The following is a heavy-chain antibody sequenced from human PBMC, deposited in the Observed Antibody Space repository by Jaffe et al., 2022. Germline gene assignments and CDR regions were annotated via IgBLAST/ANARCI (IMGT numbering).Heavy chain of an antibody. CDR2: IKSKTDGGTT. Sequence: EVQLVESGGGLVKPGGSLRLSCAASGFTFSNAWMSWVRQAPGKGLEWVGRIKSKTDGGTTDYAAPVKGRFTISRDDSKNTLYMQMNSLKTEDTAVYYCMTGCSSTTCYETDYWGQGTLVTVSS. D-gene: IGHD2-2*01. J-gene: IGHJ4*02. CDR1: GFTFSNAW. V-gene: IGHV3-15*01. CDR3: MTGCSSTTCYETDY.